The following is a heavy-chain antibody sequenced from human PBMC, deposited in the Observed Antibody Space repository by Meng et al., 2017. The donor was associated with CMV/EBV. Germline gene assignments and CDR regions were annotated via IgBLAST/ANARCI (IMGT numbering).Heavy chain of an antibody. V-gene: IGHV3-21*01. D-gene: IGHD6-13*01. CDR3: ARGRGSSGYDEVDYYYYYGMDV. J-gene: IGHJ6*02. Sequence: GESLKISRAASGFTLSSYSMNWVRQAPGKGLEGVPSISSSSSYIYYTDSVKGRFTISRDNAKNSLYLQMNSLRAEDTAVYYWARGRGSSGYDEVDYYYYYGMDVWGQEPTVTVSS. CDR2: ISSSSSYI. CDR1: GFTLSSYS.